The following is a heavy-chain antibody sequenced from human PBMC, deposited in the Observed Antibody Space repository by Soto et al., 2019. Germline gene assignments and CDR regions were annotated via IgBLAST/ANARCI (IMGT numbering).Heavy chain of an antibody. V-gene: IGHV1-2*04. CDR2: INPNSGGT. CDR3: ARAGVEGYCSGGSCHLGAFDI. J-gene: IGHJ3*02. Sequence: ASVKVSCKASGGTFSSYAISWVRQAPGQGLEWMGWINPNSGGTNYAQKFQGWVTMTRDTSISTAYMELSRLRSDDTAVYYCARAGVEGYCSGGSCHLGAFDIWGQGTMVTVSS. D-gene: IGHD2-15*01. CDR1: GGTFSSYA.